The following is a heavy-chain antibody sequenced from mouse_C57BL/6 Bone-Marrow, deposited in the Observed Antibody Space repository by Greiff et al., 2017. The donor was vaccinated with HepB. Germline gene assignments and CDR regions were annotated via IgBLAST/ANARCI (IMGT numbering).Heavy chain of an antibody. Sequence: EVQLVESGGGLVQPKGSLKLSCAASGFSFNTYAMNWVRQAPGKGLEWVARIRSKSNNYATYYADSVKDRFTISKDDSESMLYLQMNNLKTEDTAMYYCVRHWYAMDYWGQGTSVTVSS. CDR1: GFSFNTYA. J-gene: IGHJ4*01. V-gene: IGHV10-1*01. CDR3: VRHWYAMDY. CDR2: IRSKSNNYAT.